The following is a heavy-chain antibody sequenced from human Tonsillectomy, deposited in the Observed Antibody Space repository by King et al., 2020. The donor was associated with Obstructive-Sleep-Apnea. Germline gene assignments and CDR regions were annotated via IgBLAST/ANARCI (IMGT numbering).Heavy chain of an antibody. CDR1: GFTFSNAW. CDR3: TTERQGTAPTEHIIVVAAVDY. Sequence: QLVKSGGGLVKPGGSLRLSCAASGFTFSNAWMSWVSQAPGKGLEWVGRIKSKTDGGTTDYAAPVKGRFTISRDDSKNPLYLQMNSLKTEDTAVYYCTTERQGTAPTEHIIVVAAVDYWCQGTLVTVSS. D-gene: IGHD3-22*01. J-gene: IGHJ4*02. V-gene: IGHV3-15*01. CDR2: IKSKTDGGTT.